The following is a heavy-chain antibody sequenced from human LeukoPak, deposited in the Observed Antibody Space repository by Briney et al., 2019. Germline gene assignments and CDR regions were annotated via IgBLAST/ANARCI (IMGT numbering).Heavy chain of an antibody. Sequence: PGGSLRLSCAASGFTFTSHSMNWVRQAPGKGLEWVSYISTGSNSIYYADSVKGRFTISRDDAKNSLYLQMNSLRDDDTAMYYCARDRRGSSGYFCDYWGQGTLVTVSS. CDR2: ISTGSNSI. CDR1: GFTFTSHS. V-gene: IGHV3-48*02. CDR3: ARDRRGSSGYFCDY. D-gene: IGHD3-22*01. J-gene: IGHJ4*02.